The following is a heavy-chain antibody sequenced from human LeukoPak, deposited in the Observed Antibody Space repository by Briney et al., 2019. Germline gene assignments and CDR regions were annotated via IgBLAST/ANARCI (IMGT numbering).Heavy chain of an antibody. CDR1: GVTFSSYW. V-gene: IGHV3-21*01. D-gene: IGHD3-9*01. Sequence: GGSLRLSCAASGVTFSSYWMHWVRQAPAPGLERVSSISSSNSYIYYSDSVKGRFTISRDNAKNSLYLQMNSLRAEDTAVYYCARDYGSVKRYDILTGYSPGYFDYWGQGTLVTVSS. J-gene: IGHJ4*02. CDR3: ARDYGSVKRYDILTGYSPGYFDY. CDR2: ISSSNSYI.